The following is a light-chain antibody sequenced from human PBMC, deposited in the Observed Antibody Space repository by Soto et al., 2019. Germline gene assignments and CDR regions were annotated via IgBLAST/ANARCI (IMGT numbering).Light chain of an antibody. CDR1: QSVSSY. CDR2: AAS. V-gene: IGKV3-11*01. CDR3: QHRSSWPIFT. Sequence: EIVLTQSPATLSLSPGERATLSCRASQSVSSYLAWYQQKPGQAPRLLIYAASNRATGIPARFSGSGSGTDFTLTISSLEPEDFAVYYCQHRSSWPIFTFGPGTKVDIK. J-gene: IGKJ3*01.